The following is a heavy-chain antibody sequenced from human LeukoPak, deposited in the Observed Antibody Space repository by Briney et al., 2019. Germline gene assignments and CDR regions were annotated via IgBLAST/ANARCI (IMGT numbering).Heavy chain of an antibody. J-gene: IGHJ4*02. CDR3: AREGWELPEAHRTFDY. Sequence: PGGSLRLSCAASGFTFSSYSMNWVRQAPGKGLEWVSYISSSSSTIYYADSVKDRFTISRDNAKNSLYLQMNSLRAEDTAVYYCAREGWELPEAHRTFDYWGQGTLVTVSS. CDR2: ISSSSSTI. D-gene: IGHD1-26*01. V-gene: IGHV3-48*04. CDR1: GFTFSSYS.